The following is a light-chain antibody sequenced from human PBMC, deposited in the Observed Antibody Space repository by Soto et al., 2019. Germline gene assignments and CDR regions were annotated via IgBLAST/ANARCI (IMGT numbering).Light chain of an antibody. Sequence: QSVLPQPASVSGSPGQSVTISCTGTRSDVGGYNYVCWYQQHPGKAPRPMIYDVNNRPSGVSNRFSGSKSGNTASLTISGLQAEDEADYYCSSYTTSSTFVFGTGTKVTV. V-gene: IGLV2-14*01. CDR2: DVN. CDR3: SSYTTSSTFV. J-gene: IGLJ1*01. CDR1: RSDVGGYNY.